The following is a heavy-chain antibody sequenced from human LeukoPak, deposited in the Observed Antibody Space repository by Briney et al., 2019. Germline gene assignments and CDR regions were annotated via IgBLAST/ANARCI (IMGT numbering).Heavy chain of an antibody. J-gene: IGHJ4*02. CDR1: GFILSSYG. Sequence: GGCLRLSCAASGFILSSYGMHWVRQAQGKGREWGAFIRYDGSKKYYADSVKGGFTISRDNSKNTLYLQMNSLRAEDTAVYYCANPDCSSTSCRDYWGQGTLVTVSS. CDR3: ANPDCSSTSCRDY. D-gene: IGHD2-2*01. CDR2: IRYDGSKK. V-gene: IGHV3-30*02.